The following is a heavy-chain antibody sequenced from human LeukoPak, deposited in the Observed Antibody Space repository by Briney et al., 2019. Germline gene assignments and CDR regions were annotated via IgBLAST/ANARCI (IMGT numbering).Heavy chain of an antibody. Sequence: GGSLRLSCAASGFTFSSYAMSWVRQAPGKGLEWVAVISYDGSNKYYADSVKGRFTISRDNSKNTLYLQMNSLRAEDTAVYYCARDKRIKFYYYYYGMDVWGQGTTVTVSS. CDR3: ARDKRIKFYYYYYGMDV. CDR1: GFTFSSYA. CDR2: ISYDGSNK. J-gene: IGHJ6*02. D-gene: IGHD1-14*01. V-gene: IGHV3-30-3*01.